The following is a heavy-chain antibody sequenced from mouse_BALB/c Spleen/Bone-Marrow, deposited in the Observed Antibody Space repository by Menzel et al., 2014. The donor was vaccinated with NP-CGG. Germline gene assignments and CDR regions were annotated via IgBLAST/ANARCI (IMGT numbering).Heavy chain of an antibody. CDR1: GFSLTDYG. Sequence: VQLQQPGPGLVAPSQSLSITCTVSGFSLTDYGVSWIRQPPGKGLEWLGVIWGGGSTYYNSALKSRMSISKDNSKSXVFLKMNSLQTDDTAMYYCAKHRLTYYAMDYWGQGTSVTVSS. CDR3: AKHRLTYYAMDY. J-gene: IGHJ4*01. CDR2: IWGGGST. D-gene: IGHD1-3*01. V-gene: IGHV2-6-5*01.